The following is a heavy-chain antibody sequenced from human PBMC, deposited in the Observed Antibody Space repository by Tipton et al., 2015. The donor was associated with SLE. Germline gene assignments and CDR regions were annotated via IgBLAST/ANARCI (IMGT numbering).Heavy chain of an antibody. CDR2: ISYDGSNK. J-gene: IGHJ6*02. CDR1: GFTFSSYA. CDR3: SRDPKAYTIFGVVRYGMDV. D-gene: IGHD3-3*01. V-gene: IGHV3-30-3*01. Sequence: SLRLSCAASGFTFSSYAMHWVRQAPGKGLEWVAVISYDGSNKYYADSVKGRFTISRDNAKNSLYLQMNSLRAEDTAVYYCSRDPKAYTIFGVVRYGMDVWAQGTTVPVSS.